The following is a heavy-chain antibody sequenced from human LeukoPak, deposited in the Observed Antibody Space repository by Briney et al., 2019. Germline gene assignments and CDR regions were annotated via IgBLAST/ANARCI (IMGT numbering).Heavy chain of an antibody. CDR1: GFTFSTYS. D-gene: IGHD4-17*01. J-gene: IGHJ4*02. V-gene: IGHV3-21*06. Sequence: GGSLRLSCAASGFTFSTYSMNWVRQAPGKGLEWVASITSPVGHIYYAGSLKGRITISRDNAKSTLYLQMNSLSAEDTAVYYCATFMTTVTIPDYWGQGTLVTVSS. CDR2: ITSPVGHI. CDR3: ATFMTTVTIPDY.